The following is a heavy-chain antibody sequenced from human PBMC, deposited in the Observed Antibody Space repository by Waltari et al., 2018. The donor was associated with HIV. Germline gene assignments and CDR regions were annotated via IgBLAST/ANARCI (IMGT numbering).Heavy chain of an antibody. D-gene: IGHD5-12*01. Sequence: EVQLVESGGVVVQPGGSLRLSCAASGFTFDDYTMHWVRQAPGKGLEWFSLISWDGGSTYYADSVKGRFTISRDNSKNSLYLQMNSLRTEDTALYYCAKDIGGYDSFYYYYGMDVWGQGTTVTVSS. V-gene: IGHV3-43*01. CDR2: ISWDGGST. CDR1: GFTFDDYT. CDR3: AKDIGGYDSFYYYYGMDV. J-gene: IGHJ6*02.